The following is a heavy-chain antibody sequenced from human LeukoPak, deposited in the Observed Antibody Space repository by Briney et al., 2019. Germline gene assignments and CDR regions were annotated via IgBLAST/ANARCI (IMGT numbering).Heavy chain of an antibody. D-gene: IGHD3-22*01. V-gene: IGHV4-59*01. CDR2: IYYRGST. Sequence: SETLSLTCTVSGGSISSDYWSWIRQPPGKGLEWIGYIYYRGSTNYNPSLKSRVTISVNTSKNQFSLKLSSVTAADTAVYYCARLSGYSSGHYYSDYWGQGTLVTVSS. CDR1: GGSISSDY. CDR3: ARLSGYSSGHYYSDY. J-gene: IGHJ4*02.